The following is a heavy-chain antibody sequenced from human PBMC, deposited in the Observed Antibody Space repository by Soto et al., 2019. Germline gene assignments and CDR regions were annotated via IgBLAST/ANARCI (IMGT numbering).Heavy chain of an antibody. Sequence: SSVKVSCTASGGPFSSYSISWVRQAPGQGLEWMGGIIPIFGTANYAQKFQGRVTITADESTSTAYMELSSLRSEDTAVYYCARDSVLMYQTVRLVYWGKGTLVTVAS. CDR2: IIPIFGTA. D-gene: IGHD2-8*01. V-gene: IGHV1-69*01. CDR1: GGPFSSYS. CDR3: ARDSVLMYQTVRLVY. J-gene: IGHJ1*01.